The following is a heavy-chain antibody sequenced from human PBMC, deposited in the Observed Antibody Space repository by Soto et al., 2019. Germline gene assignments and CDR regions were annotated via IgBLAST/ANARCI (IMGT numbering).Heavy chain of an antibody. J-gene: IGHJ5*01. CDR2: MSPNTANT. D-gene: IGHD7-27*01. V-gene: IGHV1-8*02. CDR3: TGGPPNWGFDS. CDR1: GVTFSSYA. Sequence: GASVKVSCKASGVTFSSYAIKWVRQTAGQGLEWMGWMSPNTANTGYAQKFQGRVTMTRSTSISTAYMELSSLTSEDTAVYYCTGGPPNWGFDSWGQGTPVTVS.